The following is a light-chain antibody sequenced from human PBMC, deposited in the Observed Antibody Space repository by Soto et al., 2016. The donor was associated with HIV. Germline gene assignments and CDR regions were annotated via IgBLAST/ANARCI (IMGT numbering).Light chain of an antibody. CDR2: RAS. V-gene: IGKV1-5*03. J-gene: IGKJ1*01. Sequence: DIQMTQSPSTLSASVGDRVTITCQASQNINSWLAWYQQKPGKAPKLLIYRASNLESGVPSRFGGSGSGTDFTLTLSSVQPDDVGTYYCQQYNTVPWTFGQGTKLEMK. CDR1: QNINSW. CDR3: QQYNTVPWT.